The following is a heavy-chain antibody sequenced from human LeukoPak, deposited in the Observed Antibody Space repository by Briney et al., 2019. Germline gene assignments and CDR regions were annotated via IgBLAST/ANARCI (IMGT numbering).Heavy chain of an antibody. J-gene: IGHJ4*02. V-gene: IGHV4-34*01. CDR1: DGSSGYY. CDR2: IHPSGIT. CDR3: SRGRDQSKTGDY. D-gene: IGHD2-2*01. Sequence: SETLSLTCAVYDGSSGYYWSWIRQAPGKGLECIGEIHPSGITSFNPSLKSRASISADTSKNQFSLKLTSVTAADTALYYCSRGRDQSKTGDYWGQGTLVTVSS.